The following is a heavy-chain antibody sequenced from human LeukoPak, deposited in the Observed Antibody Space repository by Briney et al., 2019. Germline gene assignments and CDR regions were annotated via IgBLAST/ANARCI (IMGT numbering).Heavy chain of an antibody. Sequence: ASVKVSCKASGYTFTGYYMHWVRQAPGQGLEWMGGIIPIFGTANYAQKFQGRVTITTDESTSTAYMELSSLRSEDTAVYYCASSAERWLQFYFDYWGQGTLVTVSS. CDR1: GYTFTGYY. CDR2: IIPIFGTA. D-gene: IGHD5-24*01. V-gene: IGHV1-69*05. J-gene: IGHJ4*02. CDR3: ASSAERWLQFYFDY.